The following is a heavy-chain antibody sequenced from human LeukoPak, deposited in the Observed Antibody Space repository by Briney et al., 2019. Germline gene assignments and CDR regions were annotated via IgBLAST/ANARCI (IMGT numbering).Heavy chain of an antibody. CDR1: GFTFTTNG. D-gene: IGHD4-23*01. V-gene: IGHV3-23*01. Sequence: GGSLRLSCAASGFTFTTNGMSWVRQAPGKGLEWVSGISGSGGNTYYADSVKGRFTISRDNSKNTLYLQMNSLRAEDTAVYYCASTPVTAVWGQGTLVTVSS. CDR3: ASTPVTAV. J-gene: IGHJ4*02. CDR2: ISGSGGNT.